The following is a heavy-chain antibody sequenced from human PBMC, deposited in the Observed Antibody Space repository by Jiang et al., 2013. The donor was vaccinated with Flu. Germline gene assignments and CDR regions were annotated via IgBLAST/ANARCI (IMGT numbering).Heavy chain of an antibody. Sequence: QLVESGAEVKKPGASVKVSCTASGYTFTSYDVVWVRQATGQGLEWMGWMNPNSHNTGYAQKFRGRVTMTSDTSISTAYMELYSLASEDTAVYFCTRAVRNQLLSEYWGQGTLVTVSS. D-gene: IGHD1-14*01. CDR1: GYTFTSYD. V-gene: IGHV1-8*01. CDR2: MNPNSHNT. J-gene: IGHJ4*02. CDR3: TRAVRNQLLSEY.